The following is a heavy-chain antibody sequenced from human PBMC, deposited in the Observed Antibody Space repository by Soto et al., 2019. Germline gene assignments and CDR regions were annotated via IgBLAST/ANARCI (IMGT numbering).Heavy chain of an antibody. J-gene: IGHJ6*02. D-gene: IGHD1-26*01. Sequence: QVQLVQSGPEVRKPGASVKVSCEASGYTFTTSGISWVRQVPGQGLEWMGWISTYNGDTNSAQNFQGRVLMTADTSTGTAYMELMSLTSDDTAVYYCARQGSWPYYYYGLDVWGQGTTVTVSS. CDR3: ARQGSWPYYYYGLDV. CDR2: ISTYNGDT. CDR1: GYTFTTSG. V-gene: IGHV1-18*01.